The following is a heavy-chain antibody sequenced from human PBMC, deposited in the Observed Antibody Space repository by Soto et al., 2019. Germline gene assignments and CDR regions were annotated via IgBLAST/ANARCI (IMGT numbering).Heavy chain of an antibody. CDR1: GGSISSSSYY. V-gene: IGHV4-39*01. CDR3: ASPSGKYSYYYYGMDV. Sequence: PSETLSLTCTGSGGSISSSSYYWGWIRQPPGKGLEWIGSIYYSGSTYYNPSLKSRVTISVDTSKNQFSLKLSSVTAADTAVYYCASPSGKYSYYYYGMDVWGQGTTVT. J-gene: IGHJ6*02. D-gene: IGHD6-25*01. CDR2: IYYSGST.